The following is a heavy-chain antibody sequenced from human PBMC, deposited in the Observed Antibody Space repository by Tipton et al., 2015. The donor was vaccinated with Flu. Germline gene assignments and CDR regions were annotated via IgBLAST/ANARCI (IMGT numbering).Heavy chain of an antibody. Sequence: LRLSCTVSGDSISSGGYYWSWIRQHPGKGPEWIGYIYYSATTYYNPSLKSRATILVDTSKNQFSLRLSSVTAADTAVYYCARGCRYCSGGRRDVMDVWGQGTTGTVFS. D-gene: IGHD2-15*01. V-gene: IGHV4-31*03. CDR2: IYYSATT. CDR1: GDSISSGGYY. CDR3: ARGCRYCSGGRRDVMDV. J-gene: IGHJ6*02.